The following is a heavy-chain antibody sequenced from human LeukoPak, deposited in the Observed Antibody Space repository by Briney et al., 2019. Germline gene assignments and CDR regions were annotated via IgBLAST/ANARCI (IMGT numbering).Heavy chain of an antibody. CDR3: ARRLITMIVVVIAVPYFDY. CDR2: INHSGST. D-gene: IGHD3-22*01. V-gene: IGHV4-34*01. CDR1: GGSFSGYY. J-gene: IGHJ4*02. Sequence: SETLSLTCAAYGGSFSGYYWSWIRQPPGKGLEWIGEINHSGSTNYNPSLKSRVTISVDTSKNQFSLKLSSVTAADTAVYYCARRLITMIVVVIAVPYFDYWGQGTLVTVS.